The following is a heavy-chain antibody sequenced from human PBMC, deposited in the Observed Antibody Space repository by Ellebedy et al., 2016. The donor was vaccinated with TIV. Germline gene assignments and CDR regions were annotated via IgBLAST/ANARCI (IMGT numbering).Heavy chain of an antibody. V-gene: IGHV3-11*05. CDR3: AREVRSGYHIGYYGMDV. J-gene: IGHJ6*02. D-gene: IGHD5-12*01. Sequence: GGSLRLXCAASGFTFSDYYMSWIRQAPGKGLEWVSYISSSSSYTNYADSVKGRFTISRDNAKNSLYLQMNSLRAEDTAVYYCAREVRSGYHIGYYGMDVWGQGTTVTVSS. CDR2: ISSSSSYT. CDR1: GFTFSDYY.